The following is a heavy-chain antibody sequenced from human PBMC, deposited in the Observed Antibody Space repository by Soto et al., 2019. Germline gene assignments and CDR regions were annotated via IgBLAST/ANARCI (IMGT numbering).Heavy chain of an antibody. J-gene: IGHJ4*02. Sequence: QVQLVESGGGVVQPGRSLRLSCAASGFTFSNYAMHWVRQAPGKGLEWVAVISSDGSNKYYADSVKGRFTISRDNSKNTLYLQMNSLRPEDTAVYYCASGGRNSWNYFDYWGQGTLVTVS. D-gene: IGHD6-13*01. CDR3: ASGGRNSWNYFDY. CDR1: GFTFSNYA. CDR2: ISSDGSNK. V-gene: IGHV3-30-3*01.